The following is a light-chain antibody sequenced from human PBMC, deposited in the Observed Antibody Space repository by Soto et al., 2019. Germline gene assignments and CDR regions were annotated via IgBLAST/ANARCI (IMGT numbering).Light chain of an antibody. CDR1: SSNIGSNY. CDR2: RNN. Sequence: QPVLTQPPSASGTPGQRVTISCSGSSSNIGSNYVYWYQQLPGTAPKLLIYRNNQRPSGVPDRFSGSKSGTSASLAISGLRSEDEADYYCAAWDDSLSGYVVFGGGTQLTVL. J-gene: IGLJ2*01. V-gene: IGLV1-47*01. CDR3: AAWDDSLSGYVV.